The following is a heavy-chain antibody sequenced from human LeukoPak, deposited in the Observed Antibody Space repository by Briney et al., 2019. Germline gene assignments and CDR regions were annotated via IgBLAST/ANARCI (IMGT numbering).Heavy chain of an antibody. Sequence: TSETLSLTCTVSGGSIGTYYWSWIRQPPGKGLEWIGYIYYSGSTNYNPSLKSRVTISVDTSKNQFSLKLSSVTAADTAVYYCARDVHRVFNWFDPWGQGTLVTVPS. D-gene: IGHD6-13*01. CDR2: IYYSGST. CDR1: GGSIGTYY. J-gene: IGHJ5*02. V-gene: IGHV4-59*01. CDR3: ARDVHRVFNWFDP.